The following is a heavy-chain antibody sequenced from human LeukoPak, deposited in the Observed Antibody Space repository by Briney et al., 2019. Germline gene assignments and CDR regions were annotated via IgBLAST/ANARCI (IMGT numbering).Heavy chain of an antibody. CDR2: IYPGDSDT. CDR1: GYRFTSYW. Sequence: GESLKIYFKGSGYRFTSYWIGWVRPMPGKGLEWMGIIYPGDSDTRYSPSFQGQVTISADKSISTAYLQWSSLKASDTAMYYCARHRSMVRGVIQGWFDPWGQGTLVTVSS. CDR3: ARHRSMVRGVIQGWFDP. D-gene: IGHD3-10*01. J-gene: IGHJ5*02. V-gene: IGHV5-51*01.